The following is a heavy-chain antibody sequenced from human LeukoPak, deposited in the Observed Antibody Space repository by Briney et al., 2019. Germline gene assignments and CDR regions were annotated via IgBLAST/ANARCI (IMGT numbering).Heavy chain of an antibody. V-gene: IGHV1-69*01. Sequence: SVKVSCKASGGTFNSYAISWVRQAPGQGLEWMGGIIPIFGTANYTQKFQGRVTITADESTSTAYMELSSLRSEDTAVYYCAKGVWGVTHFDYWGQGTLVTVSP. CDR2: IIPIFGTA. CDR1: GGTFNSYA. CDR3: AKGVWGVTHFDY. J-gene: IGHJ4*02. D-gene: IGHD3-10*02.